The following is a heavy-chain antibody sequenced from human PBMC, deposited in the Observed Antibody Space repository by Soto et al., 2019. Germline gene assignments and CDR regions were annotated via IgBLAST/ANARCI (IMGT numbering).Heavy chain of an antibody. Sequence: GGSLRISCAASGFTFSSYAMSWVRQAPGKGLEWVSAISGSGGSTYYADSVKGRFTISRDNSKNTLYLKMNSLRAEDTAVYYCAKDKGMTAAPEDAFDIWGQGTMVPVSS. J-gene: IGHJ3*02. CDR2: ISGSGGST. CDR3: AKDKGMTAAPEDAFDI. CDR1: GFTFSSYA. V-gene: IGHV3-23*01. D-gene: IGHD2-21*02.